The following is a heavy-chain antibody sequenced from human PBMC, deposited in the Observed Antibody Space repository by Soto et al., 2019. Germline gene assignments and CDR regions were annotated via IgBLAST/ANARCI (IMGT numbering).Heavy chain of an antibody. CDR3: VRGRILRLRFGDFDS. Sequence: PSETLSLTCTVYGGSFTFSGYYWSWIRQPPGKGLEWIGEINHNRNTNYNPSLESRVTIALDTSKNQFSLALTSVTAADTAVYYCVRGRILRLRFGDFDSWGQGTLVTVSS. D-gene: IGHD5-12*01. CDR1: GGSFTFSGYY. V-gene: IGHV4-34*01. J-gene: IGHJ4*02. CDR2: INHNRNT.